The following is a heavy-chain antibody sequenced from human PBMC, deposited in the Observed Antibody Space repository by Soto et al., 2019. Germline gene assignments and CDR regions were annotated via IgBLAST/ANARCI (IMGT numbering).Heavy chain of an antibody. CDR2: IYYSGST. J-gene: IGHJ4*02. D-gene: IGHD3-10*01. V-gene: IGHV4-31*03. Sequence: QVQLQESGPGLVKPSQTLSLTCTVSGGSLSSGGYYWSWIRQHPGKGLEWIGYIYYSGSTYYNPSRKSRVTIAVDTSKNQFALKLSSVTAADTAVYYCARGLASGARRGFDYWGQGTLVTVSS. CDR1: GGSLSSGGYY. CDR3: ARGLASGARRGFDY.